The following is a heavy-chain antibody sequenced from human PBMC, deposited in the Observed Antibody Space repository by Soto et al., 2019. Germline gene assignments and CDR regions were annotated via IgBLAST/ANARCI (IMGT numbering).Heavy chain of an antibody. Sequence: QVQLQQWGAGLLKPSETLSLTCAVYGGSFSGYYWSWIRQPPGKGLEWIGEINHSGSTNYNPSLKSRVTISVDTSKNQFSLKLSSVTAADTAVYYCARVGVTYYYGSGSYYIDYWGQETLVTVSS. CDR2: INHSGST. J-gene: IGHJ4*02. D-gene: IGHD3-10*01. CDR1: GGSFSGYY. V-gene: IGHV4-34*01. CDR3: ARVGVTYYYGSGSYYIDY.